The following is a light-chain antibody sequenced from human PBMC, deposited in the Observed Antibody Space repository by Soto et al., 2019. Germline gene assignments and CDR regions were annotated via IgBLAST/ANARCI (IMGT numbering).Light chain of an antibody. CDR2: AAS. V-gene: IGKV1-39*01. J-gene: IGKJ1*01. Sequence: DGRRTQSPSSRSATVGDRVNITCLASQSVRGYLNWYQQKPGRAPKLLIYAASSLQSGVPSRFSGSGSGTDFTLTMSRLQREDFATYYCPPSYRTPVTFGQGTKVDIK. CDR1: QSVRGY. CDR3: PPSYRTPVT.